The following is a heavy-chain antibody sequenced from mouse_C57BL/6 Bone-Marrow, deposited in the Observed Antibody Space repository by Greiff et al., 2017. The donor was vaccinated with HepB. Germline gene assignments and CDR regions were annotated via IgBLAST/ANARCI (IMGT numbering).Heavy chain of an antibody. D-gene: IGHD1-1*01. V-gene: IGHV1-62-2*01. CDR1: GYTFTEYT. J-gene: IGHJ4*01. CDR2: FYPGSGSI. Sequence: VQLQQSGAELVKPGASVKLSCKASGYTFTEYTIHWVKQRSGQGLEWIGWFYPGSGSIKYNEKFKDKATLTADKSSSKVYMELSRLTSEDSAVYFCARHEETTVVAKNYAMDYWGQGTSVTVSS. CDR3: ARHEETTVVAKNYAMDY.